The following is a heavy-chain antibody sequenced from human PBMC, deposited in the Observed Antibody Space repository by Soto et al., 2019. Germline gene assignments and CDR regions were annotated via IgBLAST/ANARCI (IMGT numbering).Heavy chain of an antibody. J-gene: IGHJ4*02. Sequence: QVQLVQSGAEVKKPGSSVKVSCKTSGGTFSNDIITWVRQAPGQGLEWMGRIIPLLDIANYAQKFQGRVTITADKSTSTAYMELNSLRSEDTAVYYCARDSPIGSTFSRDEAIDYWGQGTLVTVSS. CDR2: IIPLLDIA. D-gene: IGHD3-10*01. CDR1: GGTFSNDI. CDR3: ARDSPIGSTFSRDEAIDY. V-gene: IGHV1-69*08.